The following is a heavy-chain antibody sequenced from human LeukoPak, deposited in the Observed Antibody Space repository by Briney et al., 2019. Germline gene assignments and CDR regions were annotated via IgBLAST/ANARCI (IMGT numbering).Heavy chain of an antibody. V-gene: IGHV4-39*07. CDR1: GGSIRSTSYY. D-gene: IGHD3-22*01. J-gene: IGHJ3*02. CDR3: ARDPRYYDSSENDAFDI. CDR2: IYYSGST. Sequence: SETLSLTCTVSGGSIRSTSYYWGWIRQPPGKGLEWIGSIYYSGSTYYNPSLKSRVTISVDTSKNQFSLKLSSVTAADTAVYYCARDPRYYDSSENDAFDIWGQGTMVTVSS.